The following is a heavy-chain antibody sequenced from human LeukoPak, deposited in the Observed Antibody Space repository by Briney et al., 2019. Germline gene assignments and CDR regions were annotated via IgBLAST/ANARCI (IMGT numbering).Heavy chain of an antibody. D-gene: IGHD7-27*01. V-gene: IGHV4-59*01. CDR3: ARLRDWGPTLSYWYFDL. Sequence: SETLSLTCSVSGGSITHKYWSWIRQSPGMELEWIAYIYYSGSTKYNPSPKSRVTISADPSKNQFSLNLNSVAAADTAVYYCARLRDWGPTLSYWYFDLWGRGTLVTASS. CDR2: IYYSGST. J-gene: IGHJ2*01. CDR1: GGSITHKY.